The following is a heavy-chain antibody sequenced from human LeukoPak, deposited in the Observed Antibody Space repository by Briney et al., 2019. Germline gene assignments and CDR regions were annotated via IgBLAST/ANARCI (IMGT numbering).Heavy chain of an antibody. D-gene: IGHD6-13*01. V-gene: IGHV3-23*01. Sequence: PSGGSLRLSCAASGFTFSSYAMSWVRQAPGKGLEWVSAISGSGGSTYYADSVKGRFTISRDNSKNTLHLQMNSLRAEDTAVYYCKKDRYSSSWWRGYYYGMDVWGQGTTVTVSS. CDR1: GFTFSSYA. J-gene: IGHJ6*02. CDR3: KKDRYSSSWWRGYYYGMDV. CDR2: ISGSGGST.